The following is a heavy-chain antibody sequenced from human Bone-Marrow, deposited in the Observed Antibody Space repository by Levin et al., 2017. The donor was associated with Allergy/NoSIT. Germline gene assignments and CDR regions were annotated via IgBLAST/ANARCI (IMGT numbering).Heavy chain of an antibody. CDR2: TYYRSKWYN. CDR3: ARGDCSGDSCYFDY. V-gene: IGHV6-1*01. D-gene: IGHD2-15*01. Sequence: SETLSLTCAISGDGVSSNSAAWNWIRQSPSRGLEWLGRTYYRSKWYNDYAVSVKSRITINPDTSKNQFSLQLDSVTPEDTAVYHCARGDCSGDSCYFDYWGQGTLVTV. J-gene: IGHJ4*02. CDR1: GDGVSSNSAA.